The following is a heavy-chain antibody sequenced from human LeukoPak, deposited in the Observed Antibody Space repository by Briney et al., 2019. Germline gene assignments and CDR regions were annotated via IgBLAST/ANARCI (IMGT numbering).Heavy chain of an antibody. Sequence: PGGSLRLSCAASGFTVSNNYMSWVRQVPGKKLEWVSDIYSDGTTFYADSVKGRFTISRDNSKNTLYLQMNSLRAEDTAVYHCARYDFILISYFDLWGRGALVTVSS. J-gene: IGHJ2*01. D-gene: IGHD3-3*01. V-gene: IGHV3-53*01. CDR3: ARYDFILISYFDL. CDR2: IYSDGTT. CDR1: GFTVSNNY.